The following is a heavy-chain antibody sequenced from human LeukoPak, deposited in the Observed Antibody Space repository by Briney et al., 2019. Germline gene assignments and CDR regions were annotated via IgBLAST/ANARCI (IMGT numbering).Heavy chain of an antibody. J-gene: IGHJ3*02. D-gene: IGHD2-15*01. CDR3: ARDWGNIVVVVAATGAFDI. CDR1: GYTFTSYG. Sequence: GASVKVSCKASGYTFTSYGISWVRQAPGQGLEWMGWISAYNGNTNYAQKLQGRVTMTTDTSTSTAYMELRSLRSDDTAVYYCARDWGNIVVVVAATGAFDIWGQGTMVTVSS. CDR2: ISAYNGNT. V-gene: IGHV1-18*01.